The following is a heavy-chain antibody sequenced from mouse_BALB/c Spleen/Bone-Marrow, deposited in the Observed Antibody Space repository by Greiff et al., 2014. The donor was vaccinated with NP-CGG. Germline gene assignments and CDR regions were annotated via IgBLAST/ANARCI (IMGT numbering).Heavy chain of an antibody. V-gene: IGHV1S81*02. CDR2: INPSNGRT. J-gene: IGHJ3*01. D-gene: IGHD2-12*01. CDR3: ASYRGAY. Sequence: QVQLQQSGAELVKPGASVKLSCKASGYTFTSYWMHWVKQRPGQGLEWIGEINPSNGRTNYSEKFKIKATLTVDKSSSTAYMQLSSLTSEDSAVYYCASYRGAYWGQGTLVTVSA. CDR1: GYTFTSYW.